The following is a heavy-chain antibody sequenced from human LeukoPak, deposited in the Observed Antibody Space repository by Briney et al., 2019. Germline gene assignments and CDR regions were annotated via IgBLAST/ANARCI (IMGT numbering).Heavy chain of an antibody. D-gene: IGHD3-22*01. CDR1: GGSISSDGNS. Sequence: SGTLSLTCAASGGSISSDGNSWSWIRQPPGKGLEWIGYIYHSGSTYYNPSLKSRVTISVDRSKNQFSLKLNSVTAADTAVYYCARSAMYYYDSSGPYYFDYWGQGTLVTVSS. CDR3: ARSAMYYYDSSGPYYFDY. J-gene: IGHJ4*01. CDR2: IYHSGST. V-gene: IGHV4-30-2*01.